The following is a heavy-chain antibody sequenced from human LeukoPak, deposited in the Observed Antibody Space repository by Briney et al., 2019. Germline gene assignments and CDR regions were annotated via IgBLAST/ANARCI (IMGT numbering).Heavy chain of an antibody. Sequence: SETLSLTCTVSGASINKDYWAWIRQPPGRGLEWIGYVIDSDFNEANGDITNYNPSLETRVTTSRDTPKNQFSLKLSSMTAADTAIYYCVRASADSGGAFDVWGHGTVVAVSS. CDR3: VRASADSGGAFDV. V-gene: IGHV4-59*01. D-gene: IGHD2-15*01. J-gene: IGHJ3*01. CDR1: GASINKDY. CDR2: VIDSDFNEANGDIT.